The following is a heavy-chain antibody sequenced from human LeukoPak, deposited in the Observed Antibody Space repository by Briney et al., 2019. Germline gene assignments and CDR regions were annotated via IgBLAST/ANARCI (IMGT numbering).Heavy chain of an antibody. V-gene: IGHV3-23*01. CDR2: VSGGAGT. CDR3: TKGGEQYPPAY. Sequence: GGSLRLSCAASGFTFSSYAMTWVRQAPGKGLEWVSDVSGGAGTYYADSVKGRFTISRDNAKNSLYLQMDSLRADDTAVYYCTKGGEQYPPAYWGQGTLVTVSS. J-gene: IGHJ4*02. CDR1: GFTFSSYA. D-gene: IGHD2-2*01.